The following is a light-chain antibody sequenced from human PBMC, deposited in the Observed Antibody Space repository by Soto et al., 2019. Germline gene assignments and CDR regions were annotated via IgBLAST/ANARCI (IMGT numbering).Light chain of an antibody. J-gene: IGLJ1*01. V-gene: IGLV1-44*01. Sequence: QSVLTQPPSASGTPGQRVTISCSGSSSNIGSNTVNWYQHLPGAAPKLLIQSNDQRPSGVSDRFSGSQSGTSASLAISGLQSEDEADYYCAVWDDRLNGYVFGTGTKLTVL. CDR1: SSNIGSNT. CDR2: SND. CDR3: AVWDDRLNGYV.